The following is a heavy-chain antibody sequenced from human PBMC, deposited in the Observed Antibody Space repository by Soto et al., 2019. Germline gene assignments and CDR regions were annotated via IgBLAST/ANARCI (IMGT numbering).Heavy chain of an antibody. V-gene: IGHV4-39*01. D-gene: IGHD4-17*01. J-gene: IGHJ4*02. Sequence: SETLCLTCTVAGGSISSSSSHWGWIRQPPGKGLEWIGNIYYSENTYYNPSLKSRVTISVDTSKNQFSLRLTSVTAADTAVYYCATHPPYGPLDHWGQGTLVTVS. CDR3: ATHPPYGPLDH. CDR2: IYYSENT. CDR1: GGSISSSSSH.